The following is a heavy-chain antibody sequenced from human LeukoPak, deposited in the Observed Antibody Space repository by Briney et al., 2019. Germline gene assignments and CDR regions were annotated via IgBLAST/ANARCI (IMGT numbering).Heavy chain of an antibody. V-gene: IGHV3-23*01. Sequence: GGSLRLSCVGSGFSFCSFAMTWVRQAPGKGLEWVSTIYGGGTNTFYADSVKGRFTISRDDSKNMQFLEMDSLRPEDTAVYFCAKRITVAAGIYFDSWGQGTLVTVSS. D-gene: IGHD6-19*01. J-gene: IGHJ4*02. CDR1: GFSFCSFA. CDR3: AKRITVAAGIYFDS. CDR2: IYGGGTNT.